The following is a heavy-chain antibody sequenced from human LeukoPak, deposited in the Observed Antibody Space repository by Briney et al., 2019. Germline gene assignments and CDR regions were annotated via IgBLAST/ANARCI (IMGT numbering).Heavy chain of an antibody. J-gene: IGHJ3*02. CDR2: ISSSGSYI. CDR3: ARDKGRFLEWLGDAFDI. V-gene: IGHV3-21*01. CDR1: GFTFSSYS. D-gene: IGHD3-3*01. Sequence: GGSLRLSCAASGFTFSSYSMNWVRQAPGKGLEWVSSISSSGSYIYYADSVKGRFTISRDNAKNSLYLQMNSLRAEDTAVYYCARDKGRFLEWLGDAFDIWGQGTMVTVSS.